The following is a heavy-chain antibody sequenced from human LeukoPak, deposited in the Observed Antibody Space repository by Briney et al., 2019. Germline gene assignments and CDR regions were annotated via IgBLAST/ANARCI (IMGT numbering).Heavy chain of an antibody. V-gene: IGHV4-30-4*08. J-gene: IGHJ4*02. CDR2: IYYSGST. D-gene: IGHD3-22*01. Sequence: SWIRQPPGKGLEWIGYIYYSGSTYYNPSLKSRVTISVDASKNQFSLKLSSVTAADTAVYYCARGYYYDSSGLDYWGQGTLVTVSS. CDR3: ARGYYYDSSGLDY.